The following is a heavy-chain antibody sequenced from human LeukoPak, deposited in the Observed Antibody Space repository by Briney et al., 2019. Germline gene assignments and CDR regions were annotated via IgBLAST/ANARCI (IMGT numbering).Heavy chain of an antibody. J-gene: IGHJ3*02. CDR1: GFTFSSYG. Sequence: QPGRSLRLSCAASGFTFSSYGMHWVRQAPGKGLEWVSAISGSGGSTYYADSVKGRFTISRDNSKNTLYLQMNSLRAEDTAVYYCAKDRDGSSWYLDAFDIWGQGTMVTVSS. CDR2: ISGSGGST. D-gene: IGHD6-13*01. V-gene: IGHV3-23*01. CDR3: AKDRDGSSWYLDAFDI.